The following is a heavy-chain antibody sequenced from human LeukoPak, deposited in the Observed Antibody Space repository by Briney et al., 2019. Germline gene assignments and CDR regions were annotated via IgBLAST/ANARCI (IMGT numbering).Heavy chain of an antibody. Sequence: ASVKVSCKASGYTFTGYYMHWVRQPPGQGLEWMGWINPNSGGTNYAQKFQGRVTMTRDTSISTAYMELSRLRSDDTAVYYCAREGCSGGSCYADYWGQGTLVTVSS. CDR1: GYTFTGYY. D-gene: IGHD2-15*01. V-gene: IGHV1-2*02. J-gene: IGHJ4*02. CDR2: INPNSGGT. CDR3: AREGCSGGSCYADY.